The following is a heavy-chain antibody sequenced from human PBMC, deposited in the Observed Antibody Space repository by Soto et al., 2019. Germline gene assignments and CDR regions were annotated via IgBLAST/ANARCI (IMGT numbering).Heavy chain of an antibody. V-gene: IGHV3-23*01. D-gene: IGHD1-1*01. CDR3: ATQDFRGTTGTT. Sequence: EVQLLESGGGLVQPGGSLRLSCAASGFTFSRYAMGWVRQAPGKGLEWVSVISGSGGNIHYADSVKGQFTISRDNPKNTLYLQMNSLRVEDTAVYNCATQDFRGTTGTTWGQGTLVTVSS. CDR2: ISGSGGNI. J-gene: IGHJ4*02. CDR1: GFTFSRYA.